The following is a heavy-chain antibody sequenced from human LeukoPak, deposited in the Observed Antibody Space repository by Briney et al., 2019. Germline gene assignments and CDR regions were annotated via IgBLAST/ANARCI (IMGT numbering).Heavy chain of an antibody. Sequence: GSLVLSCAAACFPFSYYWLSLVRPAPGKGLEGVANIKQGGSEKYYVDSVKGRFTISRDNAKNSLYLQMNSLRAEDTAVYYCAREAGTTFLGFGYFDYWGQGTLVTVSS. J-gene: IGHJ4*02. V-gene: IGHV3-7*03. CDR3: AREAGTTFLGFGYFDY. D-gene: IGHD1-1*01. CDR1: CFPFSYYW. CDR2: IKQGGSEK.